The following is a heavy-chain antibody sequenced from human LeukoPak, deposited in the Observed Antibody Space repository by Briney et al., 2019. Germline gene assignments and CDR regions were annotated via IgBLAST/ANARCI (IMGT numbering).Heavy chain of an antibody. CDR1: GYTFTNYY. D-gene: IGHD1-26*01. CDR2: INPNTGAT. V-gene: IGHV1-2*02. Sequence: GAAVKVSCKASGYTFTNYYIHWVRQAPGQGLEWMGCINPNTGATHYAQRFQGRVTMTRDTSISTAYMELSRLRSDDTAVYYCASGSYIYYYYGMDVWGQGTTVTVSS. CDR3: ASGSYIYYYYGMDV. J-gene: IGHJ6*02.